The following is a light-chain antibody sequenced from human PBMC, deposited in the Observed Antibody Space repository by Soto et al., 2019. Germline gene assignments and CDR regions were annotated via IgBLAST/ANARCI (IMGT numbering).Light chain of an antibody. J-gene: IGLJ2*01. CDR3: QTWGTGSVV. V-gene: IGLV4-69*01. CDR2: LNSDGSH. Sequence: QTVVTQSPSASASLGASVKLTCTLSSGHSSFAIAWHQQRPEKGPRYLMKLNSDGSHTKGDGIPDRFSGSSSGAERYLTISNLQSDDEADYYCQTWGTGSVVFGGGTKLTVL. CDR1: SGHSSFA.